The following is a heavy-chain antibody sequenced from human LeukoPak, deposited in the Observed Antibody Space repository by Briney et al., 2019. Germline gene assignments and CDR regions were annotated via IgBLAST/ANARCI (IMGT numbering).Heavy chain of an antibody. D-gene: IGHD3-10*01. J-gene: IGHJ3*02. Sequence: PSQTLSLTCTVSGGSISSGGYYWSWIRQHPGKGLEWIGYIYYSGSTYYNPSLKSRVTISVDTSKNQFSLKLSSVTAAYTAVYYRARDGYYYGSGSPHAFDIWGQGTMVTVSS. CDR3: ARDGYYYGSGSPHAFDI. V-gene: IGHV4-31*03. CDR2: IYYSGST. CDR1: GGSISSGGYY.